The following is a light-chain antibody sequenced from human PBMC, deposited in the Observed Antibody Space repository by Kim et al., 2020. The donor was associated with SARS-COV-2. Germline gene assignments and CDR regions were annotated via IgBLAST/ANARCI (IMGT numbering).Light chain of an antibody. CDR1: SSDVSAYNY. V-gene: IGLV2-11*01. J-gene: IGLJ2*01. CDR2: DVS. Sequence: AVSIPVTETSSDVSAYNYVTWYQQHPRKAPNLMVYDVSERPSGVPDHFSGSKSYNTASLTISGLQAEDESDYYCCSYTGSYTLVFGGGTQLTVL. CDR3: CSYTGSYTLV.